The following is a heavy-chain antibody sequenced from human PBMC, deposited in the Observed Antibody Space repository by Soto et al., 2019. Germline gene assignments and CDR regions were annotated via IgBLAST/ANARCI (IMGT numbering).Heavy chain of an antibody. J-gene: IGHJ6*02. CDR2: IVPMYGST. D-gene: IGHD3-22*01. Sequence: QVQLVQSGAEVKKPGSSVKVSCKASGGTFSTYAISWVRQAPGQGPEWMGGIVPMYGSTDYARKFQARVTITADRSTSTAYMELISLRSDDTAVYYCAKTLSYYDSSPVDVWGQGTTVSVSS. CDR3: AKTLSYYDSSPVDV. V-gene: IGHV1-69*01. CDR1: GGTFSTYA.